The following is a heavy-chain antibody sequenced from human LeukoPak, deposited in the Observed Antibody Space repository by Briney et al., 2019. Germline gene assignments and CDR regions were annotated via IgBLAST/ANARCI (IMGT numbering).Heavy chain of an antibody. V-gene: IGHV3-66*03. CDR1: GFTVNDNY. J-gene: IGHJ6*03. D-gene: IGHD3-9*01. Sequence: PGGSLRLSCAASGFTVNDNYMSWVRQAPGKGLEWISVIYRSGDTYYADSVKGRFTVSRDNDQNTLHLQLNSLRPEDTAVYYCARDRVKSDDILTGYPHYYYYFYMDVWGKGTVVTVSS. CDR2: IYRSGDT. CDR3: ARDRVKSDDILTGYPHYYYYFYMDV.